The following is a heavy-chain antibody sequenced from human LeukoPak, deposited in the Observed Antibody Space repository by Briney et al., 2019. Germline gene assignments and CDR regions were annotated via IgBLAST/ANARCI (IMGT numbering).Heavy chain of an antibody. J-gene: IGHJ4*02. CDR2: ISGSSGST. D-gene: IGHD6-13*01. CDR3: AKGGSPRSPLDY. V-gene: IGHV3-23*01. CDR1: GFTFSSYA. Sequence: GGSLRLSCAFPGFTFSSYAINWVRQAPGKGLEWVSSISGSSGSTFYADSVKGRFTISRDNSKNTLYLQMNSLRAEDTAVYYCAKGGSPRSPLDYWGQGTLVTVSS.